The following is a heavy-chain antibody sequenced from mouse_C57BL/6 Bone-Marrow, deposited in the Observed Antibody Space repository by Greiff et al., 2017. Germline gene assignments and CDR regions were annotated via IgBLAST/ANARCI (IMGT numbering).Heavy chain of an antibody. V-gene: IGHV5-6*01. CDR3: ARGELYAMDY. J-gene: IGHJ4*01. Sequence: EVQLVESGGDLVKPGGSLKLSCAASGFTFSSYGMSWVRQTPDKRLEWVATISSGGSYTYYPDSVKGRFTISRDNAKNTLYLQMSSLKSEDTAMYYCARGELYAMDYWGQGTSVTVSS. CDR1: GFTFSSYG. CDR2: ISSGGSYT.